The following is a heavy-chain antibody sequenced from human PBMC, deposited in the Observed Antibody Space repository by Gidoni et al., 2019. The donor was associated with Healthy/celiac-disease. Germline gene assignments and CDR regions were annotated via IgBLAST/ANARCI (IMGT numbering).Heavy chain of an antibody. V-gene: IGHV1-46*01. J-gene: IGHJ3*02. CDR3: ARAVTYGGNSYHAFDI. CDR2: INPSGGST. CDR1: GYTFTSYY. D-gene: IGHD2-21*02. Sequence: GASVKVSCKASGYTFTSYYMHWVRQAPGQGLEWMGIINPSGGSTSYAQKFQGRVTMTRDTSTSTVYMELSSLRSEDTAVYYCARAVTYGGNSYHAFDIWGQGTMVSVSS.